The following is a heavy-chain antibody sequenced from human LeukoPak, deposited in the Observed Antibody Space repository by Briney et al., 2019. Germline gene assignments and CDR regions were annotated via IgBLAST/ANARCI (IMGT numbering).Heavy chain of an antibody. D-gene: IGHD3-16*02. J-gene: IGHJ4*02. CDR1: GYSFSSHD. V-gene: IGHV1-8*01. CDR3: VSASLLRGLVGYYFYS. CDR2: MNPKSGNT. Sequence: ASVKVSCKASGYSFSSHDINWVRQATGQGLEWMGWMNPKSGNTDHAQKFQGRVTMSRNTSISVTYLELSSLRSEDTAVYFCVSASLLRGLVGYYFYSWGQGTPVTVFS.